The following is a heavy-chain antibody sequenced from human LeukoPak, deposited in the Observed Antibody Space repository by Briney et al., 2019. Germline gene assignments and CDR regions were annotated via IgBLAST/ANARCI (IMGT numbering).Heavy chain of an antibody. D-gene: IGHD6-19*01. J-gene: IGHJ5*02. CDR2: IYYSGST. CDR3: AQPHTSGWPHMSAP. Sequence: SETLSLTCTVSGGSISTYSWTWIRQPPGKGLEWIGNIYYSGSTNYNPSLKSRVTISIDTSKNQFSLKVSSVTAADTAVYYCAQPHTSGWPHMSAPGGKGTRVTVPS. CDR1: GGSISTYS. V-gene: IGHV4-59*01.